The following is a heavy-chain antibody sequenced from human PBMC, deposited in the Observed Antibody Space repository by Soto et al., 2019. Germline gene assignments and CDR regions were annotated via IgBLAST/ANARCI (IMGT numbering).Heavy chain of an antibody. Sequence: QVQLVQSGAEVKKPGSSVKVSCKSSGYNFIIYTITWVRQAPGQGLEWMGRIIPIFSQTNYAQKFQGRVTINEDRPTSTGDMELSGLTSEETAVYSCARGGVGAAGGMDVWRQGPTVTVSS. CDR1: GYNFIIYT. CDR2: IIPIFSQT. D-gene: IGHD1-26*01. J-gene: IGHJ6*02. CDR3: ARGGVGAAGGMDV. V-gene: IGHV1-69*08.